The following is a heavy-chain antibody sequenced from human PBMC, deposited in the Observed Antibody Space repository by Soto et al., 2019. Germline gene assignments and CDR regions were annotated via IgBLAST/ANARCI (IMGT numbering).Heavy chain of an antibody. CDR1: GFTFANYW. J-gene: IGHJ4*02. CDR3: ARGAFTRASD. CDR2: VNSDGSST. Sequence: EVQLVESGGGLVQPGGSLRLSCAASGFTFANYWMHWVRQAPGKGLVWVSRVNSDGSSTSYADSVKGRFTISRDNVKNTLYLRMNSLRAEDTAVYYCARGAFTRASDWGQGTLVTVSS. V-gene: IGHV3-74*01. D-gene: IGHD3-10*01.